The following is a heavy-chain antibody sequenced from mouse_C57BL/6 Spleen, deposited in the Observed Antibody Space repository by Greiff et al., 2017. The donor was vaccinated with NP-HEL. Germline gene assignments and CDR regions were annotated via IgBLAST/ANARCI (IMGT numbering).Heavy chain of an antibody. CDR2: IDPENGDT. V-gene: IGHV14-4*01. D-gene: IGHD6-1*01. CDR3: ICLSMDY. CDR1: GFNIKDDY. J-gene: IGHJ4*01. Sequence: EVKLQESGAELVRPGASVKLSCTASGFNIKDDYMHWVKQRPEQGLEWIGWIDPENGDTEYASKFQGKATITADTSSNTAYLQLSSLTSEDTAVYYCICLSMDYWGQGTSVTVSS.